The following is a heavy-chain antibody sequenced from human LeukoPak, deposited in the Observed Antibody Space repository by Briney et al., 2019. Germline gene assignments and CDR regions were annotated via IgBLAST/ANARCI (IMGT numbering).Heavy chain of an antibody. Sequence: ASVKVSCKASGYTFTGYYMHWVRQAPGQGLEWMGGIIPIFGTANYAQKFQGRVTITADESTSTAYMELSSLRSEDTAVYYCARGRKFLIAAALHWFDPWGQGTLVTVSS. D-gene: IGHD6-13*01. J-gene: IGHJ5*02. CDR1: GYTFTGYY. V-gene: IGHV1-69*13. CDR3: ARGRKFLIAAALHWFDP. CDR2: IIPIFGTA.